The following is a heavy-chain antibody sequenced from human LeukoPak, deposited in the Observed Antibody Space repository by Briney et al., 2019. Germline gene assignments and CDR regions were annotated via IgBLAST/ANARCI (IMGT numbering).Heavy chain of an antibody. Sequence: GGSLRLSCAASGFTFSSYEMNWVRQAPGKGLEWVSAISGSGGSTYYADSVKGRFTISRDNSKNTLYLQMNSLRAEDTAVYYCAKSSSVRGSYYNWGQGTLVTVSS. CDR2: ISGSGGST. D-gene: IGHD1-26*01. CDR3: AKSSSVRGSYYN. CDR1: GFTFSSYE. J-gene: IGHJ4*02. V-gene: IGHV3-23*01.